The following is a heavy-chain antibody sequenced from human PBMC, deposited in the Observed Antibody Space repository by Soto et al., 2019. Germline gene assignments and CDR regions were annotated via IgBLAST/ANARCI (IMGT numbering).Heavy chain of an antibody. CDR1: GFTFSSYS. D-gene: IGHD2-21*02. Sequence: EVQLVESGGGLVKPGGSLRLSCAASGFTFSSYSMNWVRQAPGKGLEWVSSITSSSSYIYYADSVKGRFTISRDNAKNSLYLQMNSLRAEDTAVYYCTRPPAYCGGVCSIDYWGQGTLVTVSS. J-gene: IGHJ4*02. CDR3: TRPPAYCGGVCSIDY. CDR2: ITSSSSYI. V-gene: IGHV3-21*01.